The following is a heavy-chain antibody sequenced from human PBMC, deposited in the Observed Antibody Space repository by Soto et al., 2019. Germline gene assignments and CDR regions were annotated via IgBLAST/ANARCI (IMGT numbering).Heavy chain of an antibody. J-gene: IGHJ4*02. CDR1: GFTFSTYA. V-gene: IGHV3-30-3*01. Sequence: PGGSLRLSCAVSGFTFSTYAMHWVRQAPGKGLEWVAVISYDGSNTYYADSVKGRFTISRDNMLYLQMNSLRAEDTAVHYCARDQGRSITCQLDYWGQGTLVTVSS. CDR3: ARDQGRSITCQLDY. D-gene: IGHD2-2*01. CDR2: ISYDGSNT.